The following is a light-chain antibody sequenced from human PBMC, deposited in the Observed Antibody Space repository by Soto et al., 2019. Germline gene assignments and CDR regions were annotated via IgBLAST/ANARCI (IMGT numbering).Light chain of an antibody. J-gene: IGLJ3*02. CDR3: CSYAGIWV. CDR2: DVS. CDR1: SSDVGGYNY. Sequence: QSALTQPRSVSGSPGQSVTISCTGTSSDVGGYNYVSWYQQHPGKAPKLMIYDVSKRPSGVPDRFSGSKSGNTASLTISGLQAEDEVDYYCCSYAGIWVFGGGTKLTVL. V-gene: IGLV2-11*01.